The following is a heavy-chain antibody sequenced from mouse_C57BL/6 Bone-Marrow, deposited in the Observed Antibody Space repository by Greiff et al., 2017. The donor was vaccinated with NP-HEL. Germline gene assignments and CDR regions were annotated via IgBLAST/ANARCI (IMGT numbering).Heavy chain of an antibody. J-gene: IGHJ3*01. Sequence: VQLQQSGPELVKPGASVKISCKASGYAFSSSWMNWVKQRPGQGLEWIGRIYPGDGGTNYNGKFKGKATLTADKSSSTAYMQLSSLTSEDSAVYYCARSHYYGSPAWFAYWGQGTLVTVSA. D-gene: IGHD1-1*01. CDR1: GYAFSSSW. CDR2: IYPGDGGT. V-gene: IGHV1-82*01. CDR3: ARSHYYGSPAWFAY.